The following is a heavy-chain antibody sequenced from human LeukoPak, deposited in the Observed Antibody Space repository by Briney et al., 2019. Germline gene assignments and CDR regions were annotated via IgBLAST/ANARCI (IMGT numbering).Heavy chain of an antibody. CDR3: ARGVVAAPYAFDI. Sequence: ASVKVSCKASGYTFTGYYMHWVRQAPGQGLEWMGWINPNSGGTNYAQKFQGWVTMTRDTSISTAYMELSRLRSDDTAVYYCARGVVAAPYAFDIRGQGTMVTVSS. CDR2: INPNSGGT. J-gene: IGHJ3*02. V-gene: IGHV1-2*04. CDR1: GYTFTGYY. D-gene: IGHD2-15*01.